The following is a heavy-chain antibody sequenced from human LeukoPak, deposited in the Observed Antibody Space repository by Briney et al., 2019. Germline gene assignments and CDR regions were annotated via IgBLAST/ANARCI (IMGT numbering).Heavy chain of an antibody. D-gene: IGHD1/OR15-1a*01. CDR2: ISAYNGYT. Sequence: ASVKVSCKTSGYTFTTYDMNWVRQAPGQGLEWMGRISAYNGYTNYGQNLQGRVTMTTDTSTNTAYMELRSLRSDDTAVYYCARVGTGTRSFDSWGQGTLVTVSS. CDR3: ARVGTGTRSFDS. J-gene: IGHJ4*02. V-gene: IGHV1-18*01. CDR1: GYTFTTYD.